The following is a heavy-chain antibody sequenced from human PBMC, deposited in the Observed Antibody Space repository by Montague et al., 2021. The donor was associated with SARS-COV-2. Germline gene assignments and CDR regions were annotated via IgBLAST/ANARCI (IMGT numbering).Heavy chain of an antibody. V-gene: IGHV3-64*01. D-gene: IGHD6-19*01. CDR3: VRGRAVAVYDY. CDR1: GFTFSSYA. CDR2: ISSNGGST. J-gene: IGHJ4*02. Sequence: SLRLSCAASGFTFSSYAMHWVRQAPGKGLEYVSAISSNGGSTYYANSVKGRFTISRDNSKNTLYLQMGSLRAEDMAVYYCVRGRAVAVYDYWGQGTLVTVSS.